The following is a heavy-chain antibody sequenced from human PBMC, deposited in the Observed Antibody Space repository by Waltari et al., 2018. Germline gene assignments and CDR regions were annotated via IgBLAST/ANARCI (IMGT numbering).Heavy chain of an antibody. CDR3: VRNRGWQQFDF. CDR2: IKEDGGRK. D-gene: IGHD2-15*01. Sequence: EVQLVESGGGLVQPGGSVRLSCAASGFTLSHYWMGWARQAPGKGLEWVAGIKEDGGRKDYVDSVKGRFTISRDNAKSTLYLQMNSLRAEDTAVFYCVRNRGWQQFDFWGQGTLVTVSS. J-gene: IGHJ4*02. CDR1: GFTLSHYW. V-gene: IGHV3-7*01.